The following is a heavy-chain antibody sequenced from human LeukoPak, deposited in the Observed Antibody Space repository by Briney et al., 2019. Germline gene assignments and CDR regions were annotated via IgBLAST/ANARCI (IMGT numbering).Heavy chain of an antibody. V-gene: IGHV4-4*07. Sequence: SETLSLTCTVSGGSISSYYWSWIRQPAGKGLEWIGRIYTSGSTNYNPSLKSRVTMSVDTSKNQFSLKLSSVTAADTAVYYRGRVSCSSTSCYSDYWGQGTLVTVSS. CDR3: GRVSCSSTSCYSDY. D-gene: IGHD2-2*02. CDR1: GGSISSYY. J-gene: IGHJ4*02. CDR2: IYTSGST.